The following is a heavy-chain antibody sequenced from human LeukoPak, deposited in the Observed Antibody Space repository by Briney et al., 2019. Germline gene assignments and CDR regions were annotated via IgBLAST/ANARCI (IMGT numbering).Heavy chain of an antibody. CDR3: SRGGRGGAFDI. J-gene: IGHJ3*02. CDR1: GFNFSTYW. Sequence: PGGSLRLSCAASGFNFSTYWMSWVRQAPGKGLVWVARISTDGSRTDYADSVKGRFSISRDNAKNTLYLQMNSLSAEDTAVYYCSRGGRGGAFDIWGQGTMVTVSS. V-gene: IGHV3-74*01. CDR2: ISTDGSRT. D-gene: IGHD3-10*01.